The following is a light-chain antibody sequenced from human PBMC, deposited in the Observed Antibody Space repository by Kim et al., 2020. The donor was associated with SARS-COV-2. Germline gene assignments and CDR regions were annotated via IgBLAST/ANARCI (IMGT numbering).Light chain of an antibody. V-gene: IGLV3-19*01. J-gene: IGLJ2*01. Sequence: SSGLTQDPAVSVALGQTVRITCQGDSLRSYYASWYQQKPGQAPVLVIYGKNNRPSGIPDRFSGSSSGNTASLTITGAQAEDEADYYCNSRDSSGVVFGGGTQLTVL. CDR1: SLRSYY. CDR3: NSRDSSGVV. CDR2: GKN.